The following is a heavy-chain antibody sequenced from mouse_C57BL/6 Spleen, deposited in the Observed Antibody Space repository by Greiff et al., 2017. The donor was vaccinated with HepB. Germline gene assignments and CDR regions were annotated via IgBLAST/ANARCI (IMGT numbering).Heavy chain of an antibody. Sequence: VQLQQSGAELVRPGTSVKLSCKASGYTFTSYWMHWVKQRPGQGLEWIGVIDPSDSYTNYNQKFKGKATLTVDTSSSTAYMQLSSLTSEDSAVYYCARTRGKDDYDDKYFDVWGTGTTVTVSS. CDR1: GYTFTSYW. J-gene: IGHJ1*03. CDR3: ARTRGKDDYDDKYFDV. CDR2: IDPSDSYT. V-gene: IGHV1-59*01. D-gene: IGHD2-4*01.